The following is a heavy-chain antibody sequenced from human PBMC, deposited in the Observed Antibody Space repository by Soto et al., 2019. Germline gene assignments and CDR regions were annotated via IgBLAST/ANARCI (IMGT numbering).Heavy chain of an antibody. CDR3: AIGHSMTTVVTTPSGFDY. CDR1: GGSISSGGYY. CDR2: IYYSGST. V-gene: IGHV4-31*03. J-gene: IGHJ4*02. Sequence: QVQLQESGPGLVKPSQTLSLTCSVSGGSISSGGYYWSWIRQHAGKGLEWIGYIYYSGSTYYNPSLKSRVTISVDTSKNQFSLKLSSVTAADTAVYYCAIGHSMTTVVTTPSGFDYWGQGTLVTVSS. D-gene: IGHD4-17*01.